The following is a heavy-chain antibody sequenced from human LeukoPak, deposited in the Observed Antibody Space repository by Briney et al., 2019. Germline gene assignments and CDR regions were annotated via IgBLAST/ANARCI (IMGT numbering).Heavy chain of an antibody. D-gene: IGHD3-22*01. CDR2: IYTSGST. CDR3: ARDSRNYYDSSGRYYFDY. J-gene: IGHJ4*02. CDR1: GGSISSYY. Sequence: SETLSLTCTVSGGSISSYYWSWIRQPAGKVLEWIGRIYTSGSTNYNPSLKSRVTMSVDTSKNQFSLKLSSVTAADTAVYYCARDSRNYYDSSGRYYFDYWGQGTLVTVSS. V-gene: IGHV4-4*07.